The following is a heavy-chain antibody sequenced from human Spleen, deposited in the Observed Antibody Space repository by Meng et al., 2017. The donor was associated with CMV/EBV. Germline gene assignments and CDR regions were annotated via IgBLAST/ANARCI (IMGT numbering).Heavy chain of an antibody. Sequence: GESLKISCGASGLTLSDHYMDWVRQAPGKGLEWVSYISSSSSTIYYADSVKGRFTISRDNAKNSLYLQMNSLRAEDTAVYYRARDIDSFRYYDFWSGYYGMDVWGQGTTVTVSS. J-gene: IGHJ6*02. CDR3: ARDIDSFRYYDFWSGYYGMDV. D-gene: IGHD3-3*01. CDR1: GLTLSDHY. V-gene: IGHV3-11*04. CDR2: ISSSSSTI.